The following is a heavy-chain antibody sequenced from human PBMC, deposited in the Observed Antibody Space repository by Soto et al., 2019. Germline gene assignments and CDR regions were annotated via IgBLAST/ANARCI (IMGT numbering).Heavy chain of an antibody. CDR1: GGTFSSYA. V-gene: IGHV1-69*13. J-gene: IGHJ3*02. CDR2: IIPIFGTA. D-gene: IGHD1-1*01. CDR3: ARGRTRTIRPDAFDI. Sequence: SVKVSCKASGGTFSSYAISWVRQAPGQGLEWMGGIIPIFGTANYAQKFQGRVTITADESTSTAYMELSSLRSEDTAVYYCARGRTRTIRPDAFDIWGQGTMVTVSS.